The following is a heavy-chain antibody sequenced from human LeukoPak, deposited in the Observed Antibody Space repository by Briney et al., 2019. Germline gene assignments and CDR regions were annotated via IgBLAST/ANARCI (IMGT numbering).Heavy chain of an antibody. CDR1: GGSISSYY. CDR2: IYYSGST. CDR3: AHRTS. J-gene: IGHJ5*02. V-gene: IGHV4-59*08. D-gene: IGHD1-1*01. Sequence: SETLSLTCTVSGGSISSYYWSWIRQPPGKGLEWIGYIYYSGSTNYNPSLKSRVTISVDTSKNQFSLKLSSVTAADTAVYYCAHRTSWGQGTLVTVSS.